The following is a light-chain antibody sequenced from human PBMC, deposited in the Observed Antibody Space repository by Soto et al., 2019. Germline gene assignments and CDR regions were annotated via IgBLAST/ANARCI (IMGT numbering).Light chain of an antibody. J-gene: IGLJ1*01. CDR3: AAWDDSLSGYV. Sequence: QSVLTQPPSASGTPGQKVTISCSGSSSNIESNYVYWYQQLPGTAPKLLIYRNNQRPSGVPDRFSGSKSGTSASLGISGLRSEDEADYYCAAWDDSLSGYVFGTGTKVTVL. V-gene: IGLV1-47*01. CDR1: SSNIESNY. CDR2: RNN.